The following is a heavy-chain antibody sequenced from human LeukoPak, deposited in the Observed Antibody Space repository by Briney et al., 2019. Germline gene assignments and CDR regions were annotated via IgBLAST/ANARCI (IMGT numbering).Heavy chain of an antibody. D-gene: IGHD2-2*01. CDR3: AKPGSSDIVVVPAAIPYYSYYYYMDV. CDR2: ISGSGSST. CDR1: GFTFSSYA. V-gene: IGHV3-23*01. J-gene: IGHJ6*03. Sequence: GGSLRLSCTASGFTFSSYAMSWVRQAPGKGLEWVSAISGSGSSTYHADSVKGRSTISRDNSKNTLYLQMNSLRAEDTAVYYCAKPGSSDIVVVPAAIPYYSYYYYMDVWGKGTTVTVSS.